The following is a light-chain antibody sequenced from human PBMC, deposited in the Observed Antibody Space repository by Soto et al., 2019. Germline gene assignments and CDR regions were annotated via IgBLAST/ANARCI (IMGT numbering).Light chain of an antibody. CDR2: DAS. Sequence: EIVLTQSPATLSLSPGERATLSCRASQSVSSYLAWYQQKPGQAPRLLIYDASNRATGIPARFSGSGSGTDFTLTISSLEPEDFAVYYCQPRHNWQSFGQGTKLEIK. CDR3: QPRHNWQS. V-gene: IGKV3-11*01. CDR1: QSVSSY. J-gene: IGKJ2*03.